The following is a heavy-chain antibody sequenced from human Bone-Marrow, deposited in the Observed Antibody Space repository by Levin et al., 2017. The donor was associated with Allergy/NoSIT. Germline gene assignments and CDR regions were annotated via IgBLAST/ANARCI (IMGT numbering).Heavy chain of an antibody. D-gene: IGHD2-21*01. V-gene: IGHV4-30-4*01. CDR1: GISISSAYYY. J-gene: IGHJ4*02. CDR2: IFHTGST. CDR3: ARDLNCGGNCNYFDY. Sequence: TLSLTCNVSGISISSAYYYWSWIRQSPGKGLEWIGYIFHTGSTFYNPSLKSRLTITVDTSKNQFSLSLASVTAADTAVYFCARDLNCGGNCNYFDYWGLGTLVTVSA.